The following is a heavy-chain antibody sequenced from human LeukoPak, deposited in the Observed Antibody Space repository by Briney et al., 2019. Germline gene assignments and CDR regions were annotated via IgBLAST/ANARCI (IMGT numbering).Heavy chain of an antibody. V-gene: IGHV3-7*01. Sequence: PGGSLRLSCAASGFTFSSYWMSWVRQAPGKGLEWVANTEQDGSEKYYVDSVKGRFTISRDNAKNSVYLQMNSLRAEDTAVYYCARSNSYGFDYWGRGTLVTVSS. CDR1: GFTFSSYW. J-gene: IGHJ4*02. D-gene: IGHD5-18*01. CDR3: ARSNSYGFDY. CDR2: TEQDGSEK.